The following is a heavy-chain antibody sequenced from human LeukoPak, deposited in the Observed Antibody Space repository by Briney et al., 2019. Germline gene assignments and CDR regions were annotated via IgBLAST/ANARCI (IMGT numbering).Heavy chain of an antibody. V-gene: IGHV4-39*07. CDR3: ARDGRYCSSTSRYTGFDY. CDR2: IYYSGST. J-gene: IGHJ4*02. D-gene: IGHD2-2*02. CDR1: GGSISSSSYY. Sequence: PSETLSLTCTVSGGSISSSSYYWGWIRQPPGKGLEWIGSIYYSGSTYYNPSLKSRVTISVDTSKNQFSLKLSSVTAADTAVYYCARDGRYCSSTSRYTGFDYWGQRTLVTVSS.